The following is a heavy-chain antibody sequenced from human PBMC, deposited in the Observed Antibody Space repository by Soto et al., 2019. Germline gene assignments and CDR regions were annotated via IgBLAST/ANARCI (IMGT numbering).Heavy chain of an antibody. D-gene: IGHD6-13*01. CDR2: IIPVFGTA. CDR3: ATAVTDIAAAGGRLEYYYYYGMDV. CDR1: RGTFSSSA. V-gene: IGHV1-69*12. Sequence: QVQLVQSGAEVKKPGSSVKVSCKASRGTFSSSAISWVRQAPGQGLEWMGGIIPVFGTANYAQKFQDRVTITADESTSTAYMELISLRSEDTAVYYCATAVTDIAAAGGRLEYYYYYGMDVWGQGTTVTVSS. J-gene: IGHJ6*02.